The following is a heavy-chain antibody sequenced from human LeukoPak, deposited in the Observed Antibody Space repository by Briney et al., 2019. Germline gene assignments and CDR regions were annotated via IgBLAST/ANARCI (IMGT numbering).Heavy chain of an antibody. CDR2: ISRNSGSI. V-gene: IGHV3-9*01. D-gene: IGHD4-17*01. CDR1: GFTFDDYA. CDR3: AKDISSGDYHLSGFDP. Sequence: PGGSLRLSCAASGFTFDDYAMHWVRQAPGKGLEWVSGISRNSGSIGYADSVKGRFTISRDNAKNSLYLQMNSLRAEDTALYYCAKDISSGDYHLSGFDPWGQGTLVTVSS. J-gene: IGHJ5*02.